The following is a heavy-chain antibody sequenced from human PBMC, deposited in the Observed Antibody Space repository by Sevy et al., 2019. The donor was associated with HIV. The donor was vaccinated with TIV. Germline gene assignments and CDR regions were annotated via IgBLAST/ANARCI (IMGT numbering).Heavy chain of an antibody. J-gene: IGHJ4*02. CDR3: ARGQYSYGYWREFDY. Sequence: SETLSLTCTVSGASINTFYWSWIRQPPGKGLEWIGYIYYSGSTNYNPSLLSRVTISVDTSKNQFSLKLSSVTAADSAVYYCARGQYSYGYWREFDYWGQGTLVTVSS. V-gene: IGHV4-59*01. D-gene: IGHD5-18*01. CDR2: IYYSGST. CDR1: GASINTFY.